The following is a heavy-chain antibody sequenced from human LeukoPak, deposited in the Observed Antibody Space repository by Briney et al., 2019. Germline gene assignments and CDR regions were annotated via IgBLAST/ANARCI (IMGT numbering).Heavy chain of an antibody. CDR2: IKQDGSEK. Sequence: GGSLRLSCAASGFTFSSYWMSWVRQAPGKGLEWVATIKQDGSEKYYVDSVKGRFTISRDNAKNSLYVQMNSLRAEDTAAYYCARDRTTDFWSGYYTNYFDYWGQGTLVTVSS. CDR3: ARDRTTDFWSGYYTNYFDY. J-gene: IGHJ4*02. V-gene: IGHV3-7*01. D-gene: IGHD3-3*01. CDR1: GFTFSSYW.